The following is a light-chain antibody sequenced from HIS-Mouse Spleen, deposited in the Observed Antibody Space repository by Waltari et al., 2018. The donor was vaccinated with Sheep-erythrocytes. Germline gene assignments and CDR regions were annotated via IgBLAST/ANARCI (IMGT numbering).Light chain of an antibody. J-gene: IGLJ2*01. CDR1: SSNIGSNY. CDR3: QAWDSSTV. V-gene: IGLV1-47*01. Sequence: QSVLTQPPSASGTPGQRVTISCSGSSSNIGSNYVYWYQQLPGTAPKLLIYRNNQRPSGVPDRFSGSKSGTSASLAISGTQAMDEADYYCQAWDSSTVFGGGTKLTVL. CDR2: RNN.